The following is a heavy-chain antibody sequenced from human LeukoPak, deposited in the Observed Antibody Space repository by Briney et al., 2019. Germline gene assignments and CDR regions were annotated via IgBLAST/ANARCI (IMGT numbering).Heavy chain of an antibody. D-gene: IGHD6-19*01. V-gene: IGHV4-39*01. CDR3: ARYSVAGTNSVTDY. Sequence: SETLCLTCTVSGGSISSSSYYWGWIRQPPGKGLEWIGSIYYSGSTYYNPSLKSRVTISVDTSKNSFSLKLSSMTAADTAVYSCARYSVAGTNSVTDYWGQGTLVTVSS. CDR2: IYYSGST. CDR1: GGSISSSSYY. J-gene: IGHJ4*02.